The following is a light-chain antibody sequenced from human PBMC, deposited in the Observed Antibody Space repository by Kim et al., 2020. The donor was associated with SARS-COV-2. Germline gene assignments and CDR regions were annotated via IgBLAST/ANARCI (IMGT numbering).Light chain of an antibody. J-gene: IGKJ2*01. CDR3: QPTYSDFSEYA. V-gene: IGKV1-39*01. Sequence: IQMTQSPSSLSASVGDRVTITCRASQSISNYLNWYQQRPGKAPKVLIYAASILQSGVPSRFSGSGSGTDFTLTISSLQPAYCATYYCQPTYSDFSEYAFGQGTKLEI. CDR2: AAS. CDR1: QSISNY.